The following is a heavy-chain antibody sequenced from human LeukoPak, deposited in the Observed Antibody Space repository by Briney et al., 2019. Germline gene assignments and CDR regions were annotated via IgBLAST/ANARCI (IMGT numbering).Heavy chain of an antibody. Sequence: PRGSLRLSCAASGFTFSSYAMSWVRQAPGKGLEWVSSISGRDGSTYYADSVKGRFTISRDNSKNTLYLQMNSLRAEDTAVYYCAKSGAVRFDYWGQGTPVTVSS. D-gene: IGHD3-16*01. CDR1: GFTFSSYA. CDR2: ISGRDGST. V-gene: IGHV3-23*01. J-gene: IGHJ4*02. CDR3: AKSGAVRFDY.